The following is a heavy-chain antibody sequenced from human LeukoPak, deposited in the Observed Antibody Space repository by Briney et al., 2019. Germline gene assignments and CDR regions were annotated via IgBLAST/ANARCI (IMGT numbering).Heavy chain of an antibody. CDR2: INPNSGGT. CDR3: ARWYYYDSSGPFSPLDY. J-gene: IGHJ4*02. Sequence: APVKVSCKASGYTFTGYYMHWVRQAPGQGLEWMGWINPNSGGTNYAQKFQGWVTMTRDTSISTAYMELSRLRSDDTAVYYCARWYYYDSSGPFSPLDYWGQGTLVTVSS. CDR1: GYTFTGYY. V-gene: IGHV1-2*04. D-gene: IGHD3-22*01.